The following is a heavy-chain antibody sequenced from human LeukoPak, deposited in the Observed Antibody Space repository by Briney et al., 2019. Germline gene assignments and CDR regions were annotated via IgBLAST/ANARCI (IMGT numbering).Heavy chain of an antibody. CDR2: INPNSGGT. J-gene: IGHJ3*02. CDR1: GYTFTGYY. V-gene: IGHV1-2*04. D-gene: IGHD2-2*01. Sequence: ASVKVSCKASGYTFTGYYMHWVRQAPGQGLEWMGWINPNSGGTNYAQKFQGWVTMTRDTSISTAYMELSRLRSDDTAVYYCARAGIVVVPAARVSLAAFDIWGQGTMVTVSS. CDR3: ARAGIVVVPAARVSLAAFDI.